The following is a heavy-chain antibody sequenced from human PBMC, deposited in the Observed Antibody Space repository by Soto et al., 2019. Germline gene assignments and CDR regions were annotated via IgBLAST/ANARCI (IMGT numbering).Heavy chain of an antibody. J-gene: IGHJ5*02. D-gene: IGHD3-22*01. V-gene: IGHV4-4*07. CDR1: GGSISSYY. Sequence: PSETLSLTCTVSGGSISSYYWSWIRQPAGKGLEWIGRIYASGSTNYNPSLKSRVTMSVDTSKNQFSLKLSSVTAADTAVYYCAREGAYYYDSSGYYHTRGWFDPWGQGTLVTVSS. CDR2: IYASGST. CDR3: AREGAYYYDSSGYYHTRGWFDP.